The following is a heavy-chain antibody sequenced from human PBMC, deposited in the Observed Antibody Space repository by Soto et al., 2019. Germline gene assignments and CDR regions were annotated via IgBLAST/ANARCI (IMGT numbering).Heavy chain of an antibody. CDR2: IYYSGST. V-gene: IGHV4-59*12. CDR1: GGSISSYY. Sequence: SETLSLTCTVSGGSISSYYWSWIRQPPGKGLEWIGYIYYSGSTNYNPSLKSRVTISVDTSKNQFSLKLSSVTAADTAVYYCARDLDTAMVIVYWGQGTLVTVSS. CDR3: ARDLDTAMVIVY. D-gene: IGHD5-18*01. J-gene: IGHJ4*02.